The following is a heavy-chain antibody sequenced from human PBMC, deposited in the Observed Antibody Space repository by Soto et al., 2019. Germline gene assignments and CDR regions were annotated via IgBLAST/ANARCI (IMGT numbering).Heavy chain of an antibody. CDR2: IYYSGST. D-gene: IGHD3-10*01. CDR1: GGSISSYY. J-gene: IGHJ6*03. V-gene: IGHV4-59*01. CDR3: ARGGPGLLGEFYPLKGYYYYYYMDV. Sequence: SETLSLTCTVSGGSISSYYWSWIRQPPGKGLEWIGYIYYSGSTNYNPSLKSRVTISVDTSKNQFSLKLSSVTAADTAVYYCARGGPGLLGEFYPLKGYYYYYYMDVWGKGTTVTVSS.